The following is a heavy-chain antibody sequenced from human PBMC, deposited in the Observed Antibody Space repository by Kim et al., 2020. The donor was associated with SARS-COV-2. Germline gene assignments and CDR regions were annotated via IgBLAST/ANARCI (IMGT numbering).Heavy chain of an antibody. CDR3: ARTKGCGELFFDY. D-gene: IGHD3-10*01. J-gene: IGHJ4*02. V-gene: IGHV4-34*01. Sequence: YNPSLKRRVTISVDTSKNQFSLKLSAGTAADTAVYYCARTKGCGELFFDYWGQGTLVTVSS.